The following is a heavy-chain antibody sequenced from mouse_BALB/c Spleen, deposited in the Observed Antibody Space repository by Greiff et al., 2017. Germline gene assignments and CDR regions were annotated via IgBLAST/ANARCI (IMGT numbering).Heavy chain of an antibody. CDR3: ATFYYDYDALFPY. CDR2: ISSGGSYT. V-gene: IGHV5-9-4*01. D-gene: IGHD2-4*01. CDR1: GFTFSSYA. Sequence: DVKLVESGGGLVKPGGSLKLSCAASGFTFSSYAMSWVRQSPEKRLEWVAEISSGGSYTYYPDTVTGRFTISKDNAKNTLYLEMSSLRSEDTAMYYCATFYYDYDALFPYWGQGTLVTVSA. J-gene: IGHJ3*01.